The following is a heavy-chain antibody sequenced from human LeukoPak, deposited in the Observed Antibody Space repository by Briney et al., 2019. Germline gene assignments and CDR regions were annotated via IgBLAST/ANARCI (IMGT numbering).Heavy chain of an antibody. J-gene: IGHJ3*02. CDR3: ARDPYRFAFDI. CDR1: GFTFNSYT. Sequence: PGGSLRLSCVVSGFTFNSYTMNWVRQAPGKGLEWVSSISGSGNRTYYADSVKGRFTISRDNSKNTLFLQMNSLRAEDTAVYYCARDPYRFAFDIWGQGTVVLVSS. V-gene: IGHV3-23*01. CDR2: ISGSGNRT. D-gene: IGHD1-26*01.